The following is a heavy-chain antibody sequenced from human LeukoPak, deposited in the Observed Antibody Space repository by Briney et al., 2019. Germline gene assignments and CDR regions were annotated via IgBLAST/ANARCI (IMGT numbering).Heavy chain of an antibody. V-gene: IGHV3-48*01. CDR3: ARPTSSGWYSH. CDR2: ITGSSRTK. Sequence: GGSLRLSCAASGFIFSNYDMNWVRQAPGKGLEWVSYITGSSRTKSYTDSVKGRFTISRDNAENSVYLQMNSLRAEDTAVYYCARPTSSGWYSHWGQGTMVTVSS. J-gene: IGHJ3*01. D-gene: IGHD6-19*01. CDR1: GFIFSNYD.